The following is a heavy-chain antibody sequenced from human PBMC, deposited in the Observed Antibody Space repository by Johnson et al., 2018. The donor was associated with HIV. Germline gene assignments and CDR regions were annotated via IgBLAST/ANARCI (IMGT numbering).Heavy chain of an antibody. CDR1: GFTFDDYG. D-gene: IGHD1-26*01. CDR3: ARDRDLGRAFDI. V-gene: IGHV3-20*04. CDR2: INWTGGST. Sequence: MQLVESGGGVVRPGGSLILSCAASGFTFDDYGMSWVRQAPGKGLEWVSGINWTGGSTGYADSVKGRFTISRDNAKNSLYLQMNSLRAEDTALYYCARDRDLGRAFDIWGQGTMVTVSS. J-gene: IGHJ3*02.